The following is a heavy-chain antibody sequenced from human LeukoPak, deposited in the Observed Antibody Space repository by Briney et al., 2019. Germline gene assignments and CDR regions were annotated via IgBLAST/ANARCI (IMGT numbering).Heavy chain of an antibody. CDR2: INTDGSST. Sequence: GGSLRLSCTASGFTFSNYWMHWVRQAPGKGLVWVSRINTDGSSTSYADSVKGRLTISRDNAKNTLFLQMNSLRAEDTAVYYCARALYDFWSGYYIANYMAVWGKGTPVTVSS. CDR1: GFTFSNYW. CDR3: ARALYDFWSGYYIANYMAV. D-gene: IGHD3-3*01. J-gene: IGHJ6*03. V-gene: IGHV3-74*01.